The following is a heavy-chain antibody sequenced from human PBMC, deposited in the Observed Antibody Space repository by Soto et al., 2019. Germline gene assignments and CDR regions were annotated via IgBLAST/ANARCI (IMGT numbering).Heavy chain of an antibody. Sequence: VQLVESGGGVVQPGRSLRLSCAASGFTFSDYAMHWVRQAPGKGLEWVAVVSNDGRNTHYADSVKGRFTISRASSKNTVSLESTSLRAEDTAVYYCAKGGRQWLVTSDFNYWCQGALVTVSS. CDR3: AKGGRQWLVTSDFNY. D-gene: IGHD6-19*01. CDR1: GFTFSDYA. J-gene: IGHJ4*02. V-gene: IGHV3-30*18. CDR2: VSNDGRNT.